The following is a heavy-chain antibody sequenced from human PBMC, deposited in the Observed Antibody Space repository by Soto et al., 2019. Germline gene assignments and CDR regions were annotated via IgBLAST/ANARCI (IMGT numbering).Heavy chain of an antibody. V-gene: IGHV4-59*01. D-gene: IGHD2-15*01. CDR2: IYYSGST. Sequence: QVQLQESGPGLVKPSETLSLTCTVSGGSISSYYWSWIRQPPGKGLEWIGYIYYSGSTNYNPSLKSRVTTSVATSKNQFSLKLSSVTAADTAVYYCAREGVVVVAATYYYYGMDVWGQGTTVTVSS. J-gene: IGHJ6*02. CDR3: AREGVVVVAATYYYYGMDV. CDR1: GGSISSYY.